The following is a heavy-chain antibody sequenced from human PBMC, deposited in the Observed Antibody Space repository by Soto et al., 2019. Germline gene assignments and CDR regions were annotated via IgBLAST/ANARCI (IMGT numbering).Heavy chain of an antibody. Sequence: SETLSLTCTVSGGSISSYYWSWIRQPPGKGLEWIGYIYYSGSTNYNPSLKSRVTISVDTSKNQFPLKTEDTAVYYCTPPIRGAAAGSETYYYGMDVWGQGTTVTVSS. D-gene: IGHD6-13*01. CDR1: GGSISSYY. V-gene: IGHV4-59*01. J-gene: IGHJ6*02. CDR3: GAAAGSETYYYGMDV. CDR2: IYYSGST.